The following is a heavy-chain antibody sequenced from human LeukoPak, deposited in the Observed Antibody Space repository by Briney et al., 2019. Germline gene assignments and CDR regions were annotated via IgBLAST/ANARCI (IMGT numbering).Heavy chain of an antibody. J-gene: IGHJ6*02. D-gene: IGHD2-15*01. CDR2: INPSGGST. CDR1: GYTFTSYY. V-gene: IGHV1-46*01. CDR3: ARPYWGGGSCYGMDV. Sequence: ASVKVSCKASGYTFTSYYMHWVRQAPGQGLEWMGIINPSGGSTSYAQKFQGRVTMTRDTSTSTVYMELSSLRSEDTAVYYCARPYWGGGSCYGMDVWGQGTTVIVSS.